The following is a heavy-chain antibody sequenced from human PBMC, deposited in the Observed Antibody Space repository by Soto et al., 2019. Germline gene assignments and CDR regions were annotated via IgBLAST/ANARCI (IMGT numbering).Heavy chain of an antibody. CDR3: ASDQGVLLSFRTTDYCMDV. CDR2: ISYDGSNN. J-gene: IGHJ6*02. Sequence: QVPLVESGGGVVQPGRSLRLSCAASGFTFSSYAMHWVRQAPGKGLEWVAVISYDGSNNYYADSVKGRFTISRDNSKNKMYLQMHSLRAEDTAVYYCASDQGVLLSFRTTDYCMDVWGQGTTVTVSS. CDR1: GFTFSSYA. V-gene: IGHV3-30-3*01. D-gene: IGHD3-10*01.